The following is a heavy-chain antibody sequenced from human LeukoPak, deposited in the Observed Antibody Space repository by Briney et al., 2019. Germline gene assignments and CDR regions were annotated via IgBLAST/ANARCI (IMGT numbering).Heavy chain of an antibody. V-gene: IGHV1-58*01. J-gene: IGHJ3*02. CDR2: IVVGSGNT. CDR1: GFTFTTSA. CDR3: AAVPNANAWYWDDAFDI. Sequence: SVKVSCKASGFTFTTSAVQWVQQARGQRLEWIGRIVVGSGNTDHAQKFQGRLTITRDISTSTAYMELSSLTSDDTAVYYCAAVPNANAWYWDDAFDIWGQGTMVTVSS. D-gene: IGHD2-8*02.